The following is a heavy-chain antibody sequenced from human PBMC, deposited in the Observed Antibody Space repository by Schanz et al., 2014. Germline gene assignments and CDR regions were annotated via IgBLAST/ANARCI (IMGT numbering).Heavy chain of an antibody. CDR1: NDYVTSYY. Sequence: QLQLQESGPGLVKPSETLSLTCTVSNDYVTSYYWGWVRQPPGGGLEWIGYIAYSGSTNYNPSLQSRVTISLDTSQSQFSLRLTSVSSADTAMYDCARVGRNSYGFTSRFDAWGQGTLVAVSS. J-gene: IGHJ5*02. V-gene: IGHV4-59*02. CDR3: ARVGRNSYGFTSRFDA. D-gene: IGHD3-16*01. CDR2: IAYSGST.